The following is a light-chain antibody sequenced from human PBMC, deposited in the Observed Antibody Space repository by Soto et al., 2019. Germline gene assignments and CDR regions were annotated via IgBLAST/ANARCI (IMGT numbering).Light chain of an antibody. J-gene: IGLJ1*01. Sequence: QSALTQPASVSGSPGQSITISCTGTSGDIGSYNRVSWYQQHPGKAPKLTIYEVTARPSGVSNRFSGSKSGNTASLTISGLQAEYEAEYYCSSYTNINTRACVFGTGTKVTVL. CDR1: SGDIGSYNR. V-gene: IGLV2-14*01. CDR2: EVT. CDR3: SSYTNINTRACV.